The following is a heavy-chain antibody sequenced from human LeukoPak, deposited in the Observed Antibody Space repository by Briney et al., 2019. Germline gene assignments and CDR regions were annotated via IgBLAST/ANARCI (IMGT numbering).Heavy chain of an antibody. Sequence: PSETLSLTCTVSGGSFSSYCWSWIRQPPGKGLEWIGYIYYSGSTNYNPSLKSRVTISVDTSKNQFSLKLSSVTAADTAVYYCARGTPLFAFDFCVQGTMVTVSS. CDR3: ARGTPLFAFDF. CDR2: IYYSGST. D-gene: IGHD3-10*01. J-gene: IGHJ3*01. V-gene: IGHV4-59*08. CDR1: GGSFSSYC.